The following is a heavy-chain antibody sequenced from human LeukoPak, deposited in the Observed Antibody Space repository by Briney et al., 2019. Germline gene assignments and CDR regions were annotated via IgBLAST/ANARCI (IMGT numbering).Heavy chain of an antibody. Sequence: SETLSLTCTVSGGSISSYYWSWIRQPLGKGLEWIGYIYYSGSTNYNPSLKSRVTISVDTSKNQFSLKLSSVTAADTAVYYCARKDRATGAFDIWGQGTMVTVSS. CDR2: IYYSGST. J-gene: IGHJ3*02. CDR1: GGSISSYY. D-gene: IGHD1-1*01. CDR3: ARKDRATGAFDI. V-gene: IGHV4-59*01.